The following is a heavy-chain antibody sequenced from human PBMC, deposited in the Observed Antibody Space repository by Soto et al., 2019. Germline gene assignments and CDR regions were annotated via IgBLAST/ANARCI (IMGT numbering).Heavy chain of an antibody. CDR1: GFTFSSYA. CDR3: ARGTIVARQHLDY. J-gene: IGHJ4*02. CDR2: ISIRGGDE. V-gene: IGHV3-30*03. Sequence: QVQLVESGGGVVQPGKSLRLSCAASGFTFSSYAMHWARQAPGKGLEWVTVISIRGGDEYYAESVRGRFTXSRDDSKXXXXXXXXXXXXXDXAVYYCARGTIVARQHLDYWGQGTLVTVSS. D-gene: IGHD6-6*01.